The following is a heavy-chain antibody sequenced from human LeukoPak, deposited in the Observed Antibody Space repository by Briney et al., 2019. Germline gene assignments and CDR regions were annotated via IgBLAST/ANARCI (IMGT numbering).Heavy chain of an antibody. J-gene: IGHJ4*02. CDR1: GYTFPSYF. V-gene: IGHV1-46*01. CDR2: INPTGGST. D-gene: IGHD6-13*01. CDR3: ARSANRHSSSWYSDY. Sequence: GASVKVSCKASGYTFPSYFVHWVRQAPGQGLEWMGIINPTGGSTTYAQKFQGRVTITRDTSASTAYMELSSLRSEDTAVYYCARSANRHSSSWYSDYWGQGTLVTVSS.